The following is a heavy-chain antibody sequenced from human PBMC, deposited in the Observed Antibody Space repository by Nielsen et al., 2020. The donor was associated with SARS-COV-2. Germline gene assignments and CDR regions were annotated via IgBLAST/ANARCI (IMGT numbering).Heavy chain of an antibody. D-gene: IGHD1-1*01. CDR3: ARARPVHLERLSRGDGFDI. CDR2: IIPLLDKT. CDR1: GGTFSAYA. J-gene: IGHJ3*02. V-gene: IGHV1-69*04. Sequence: SVKVSCKPSGGTFSAYAINWVRQAPGQGLDWMGRIIPLLDKTDYAQKFQGGVTITADKSSATAYMELTSLRPDDTSVYYCARARPVHLERLSRGDGFDIWGQGTTVTVSS.